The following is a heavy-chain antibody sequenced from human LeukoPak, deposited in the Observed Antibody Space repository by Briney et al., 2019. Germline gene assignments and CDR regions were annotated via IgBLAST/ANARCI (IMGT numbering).Heavy chain of an antibody. J-gene: IGHJ4*02. V-gene: IGHV1-18*01. CDR3: ARGACGGDCYSDY. CDR2: ISGYSGST. CDR1: GYTFATYS. Sequence: ASVKVSCKTSGYTFATYSINWVRQAPGQGLEWMGWISGYSGSTNYAQKLQGRVTMTTDTSTTTAYMELRSLKSDDTAVYYCARGACGGDCYSDYWGQGTLVTVSS. D-gene: IGHD2-21*02.